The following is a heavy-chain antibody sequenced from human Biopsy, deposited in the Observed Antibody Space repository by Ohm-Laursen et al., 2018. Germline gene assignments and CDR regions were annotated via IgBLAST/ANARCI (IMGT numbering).Heavy chain of an antibody. Sequence: SLRLSCVASGFTFSDYYMSWIRQAPGKGLEWLSYISGSGTTIFYADSVKGRLTVSRDNAKNSLYLQMNSLTVEDTAVYYCARDGAGSYHDYWGQGTLVTVSS. CDR1: GFTFSDYY. V-gene: IGHV3-11*01. CDR3: ARDGAGSYHDY. CDR2: ISGSGTTI. J-gene: IGHJ4*02. D-gene: IGHD3-10*01.